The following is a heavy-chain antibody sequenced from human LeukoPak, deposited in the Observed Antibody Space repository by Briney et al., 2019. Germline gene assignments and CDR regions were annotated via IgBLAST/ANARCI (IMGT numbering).Heavy chain of an antibody. Sequence: GGSLRLSCAASGFTFDDYAMHWVRQAPGKGLEGVAGISWNSGSIGYADSVKGRFTISRDNAKNSLYLQMNSLRAEDTALYYCAKTVSQGPYYYGMDVWGQGTTVTVSS. V-gene: IGHV3-9*01. J-gene: IGHJ6*02. CDR3: AKTVSQGPYYYGMDV. CDR1: GFTFDDYA. CDR2: ISWNSGSI. D-gene: IGHD3-16*01.